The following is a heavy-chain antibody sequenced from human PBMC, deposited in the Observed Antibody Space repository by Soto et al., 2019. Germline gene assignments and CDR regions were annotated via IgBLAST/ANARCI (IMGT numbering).Heavy chain of an antibody. V-gene: IGHV4-39*01. CDR1: GGSISSSSYY. CDR3: ARRTGIAARRNWFDP. D-gene: IGHD6-6*01. CDR2: IYYSGST. Sequence: QLQLQESGPGLVKPSETLSLTCTVSGGSISSSSYYWGWIRQPPGKGLEWIGSIYYSGSTYYNPSLKSRVTLTVDTSKNQCSLKLSSVTAADTAVYYCARRTGIAARRNWFDPWGQGTLVTVSS. J-gene: IGHJ5*02.